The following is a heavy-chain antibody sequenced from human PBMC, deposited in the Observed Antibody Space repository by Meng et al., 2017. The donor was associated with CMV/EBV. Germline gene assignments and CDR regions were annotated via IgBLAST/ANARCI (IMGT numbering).Heavy chain of an antibody. V-gene: IGHV3-21*01. J-gene: IGHJ6*02. Sequence: GESLKISCAASGFTFSSYSMNWVRQAPGKGLEWVSSISSSRSYIYYADSVKGRFTISRDNAKNSLYLQMNSLRAEDTAVYYCARVCNTSPYYDFWSGYFSADVYGMDVWGQGTTVTVSS. CDR3: ARVCNTSPYYDFWSGYFSADVYGMDV. CDR2: ISSSRSYI. CDR1: GFTFSSYS. D-gene: IGHD3-3*01.